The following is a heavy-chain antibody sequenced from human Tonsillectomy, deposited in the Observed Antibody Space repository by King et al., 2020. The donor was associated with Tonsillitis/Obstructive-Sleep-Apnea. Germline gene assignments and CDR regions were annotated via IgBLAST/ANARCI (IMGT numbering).Heavy chain of an antibody. V-gene: IGHV3-7*03. D-gene: IGHD5-18*01. Sequence: VQLVESGGGLVQPGGSLRLSCAASGFTFSSYWMSWVRQAPGKGLEWVANIKQDGSEKYYVDSVKGRFTISRDNAKNSLYLQMNSLRAEDTAVYYCARTLGTTAMAFYFDYWGQGXLVTVSS. CDR2: IKQDGSEK. CDR3: ARTLGTTAMAFYFDY. CDR1: GFTFSSYW. J-gene: IGHJ4*02.